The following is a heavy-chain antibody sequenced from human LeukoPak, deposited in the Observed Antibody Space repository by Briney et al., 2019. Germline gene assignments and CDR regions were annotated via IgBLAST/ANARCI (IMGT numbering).Heavy chain of an antibody. J-gene: IGHJ6*02. CDR2: IYTSGST. CDR1: GGSISSYY. D-gene: IGHD2-15*01. Sequence: PSETLSLTCTVSGGSISSYYWSWIRQPAGKGLEWIGRIYTSGSTNYNPSLKSRVTMSVDTSKNQFSLKLSSVTAADTAVYYCARAYCSGGSCYSGRYGMDVWGQGTTVTVSS. CDR3: ARAYCSGGSCYSGRYGMDV. V-gene: IGHV4-4*07.